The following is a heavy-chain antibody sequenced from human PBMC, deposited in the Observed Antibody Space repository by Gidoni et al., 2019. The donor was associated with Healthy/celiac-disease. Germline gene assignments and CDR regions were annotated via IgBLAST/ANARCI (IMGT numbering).Heavy chain of an antibody. Sequence: EVQLVEFGGGLVQPGGSLQVSCAASGFTSSCSAMHWVRQACGKGLEWVGRIRSKANSYATAYAASVKGRVTISRDDSKNTAYLQMNSLKTEDTAVYYCTRFEVPAARYWFDPWGQGTLVTVSS. J-gene: IGHJ5*02. CDR2: IRSKANSYAT. V-gene: IGHV3-73*02. CDR3: TRFEVPAARYWFDP. D-gene: IGHD2-2*01. CDR1: GFTSSCSA.